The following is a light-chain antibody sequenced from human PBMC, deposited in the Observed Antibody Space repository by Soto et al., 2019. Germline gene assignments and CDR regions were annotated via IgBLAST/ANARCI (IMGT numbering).Light chain of an antibody. V-gene: IGKV3-20*01. CDR2: GAS. Sequence: EIVLTQSPGTLSLSPGERAALSCRASQSVDNNYLSWYQQKPGQAPRNLIYGASIRAAGIPDRFSGSGSGTDFTLTISRLEPEDFAMYYCQQYGSSPLTFGGGTKVEIK. CDR1: QSVDNNY. CDR3: QQYGSSPLT. J-gene: IGKJ4*01.